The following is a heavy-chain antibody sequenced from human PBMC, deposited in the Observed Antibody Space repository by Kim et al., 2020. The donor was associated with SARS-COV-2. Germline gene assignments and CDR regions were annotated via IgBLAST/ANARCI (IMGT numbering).Heavy chain of an antibody. Sequence: QEFQGRVTMTEDTSTDTAYMELSSLRSEDTAVYYCATGLYYDILTGYYDYWGQGTLVTVSS. J-gene: IGHJ4*02. D-gene: IGHD3-9*01. CDR3: ATGLYYDILTGYYDY. V-gene: IGHV1-24*01.